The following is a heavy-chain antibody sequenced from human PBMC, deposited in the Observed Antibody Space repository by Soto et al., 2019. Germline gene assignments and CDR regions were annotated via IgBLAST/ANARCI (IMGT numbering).Heavy chain of an antibody. CDR3: AKVHSSSWYVVTIDY. J-gene: IGHJ4*02. D-gene: IGHD6-13*01. V-gene: IGHV3-23*01. CDR2: ISGSGGST. CDR1: GFTFSSYA. Sequence: GGSLRLSCAASGFTFSSYAMSWVRQAPGKGLEWVSAISGSGGSTYYADSVKGRFTISRDNSKNTLYLQMNSLRAEDTALYYCAKVHSSSWYVVTIDYWGQGTLVTVSS.